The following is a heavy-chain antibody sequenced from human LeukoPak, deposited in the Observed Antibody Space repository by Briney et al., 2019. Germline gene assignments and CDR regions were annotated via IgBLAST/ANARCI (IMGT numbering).Heavy chain of an antibody. J-gene: IGHJ6*03. CDR3: ARRGYCSSTSCYTANHYYYYYYMDV. CDR1: GYTFTGYY. CDR2: INPNSGGT. D-gene: IGHD2-2*02. V-gene: IGHV1-2*02. Sequence: ASVKVSCKASGYTFTGYYMHWVRQAPGQGLEWMGWINPNSGGTNYAQKFQGRVTITRNTSISTAYMELSSLRSEDTAVYYCARRGYCSSTSCYTANHYYYYYYMDVWGKGTTVTVSS.